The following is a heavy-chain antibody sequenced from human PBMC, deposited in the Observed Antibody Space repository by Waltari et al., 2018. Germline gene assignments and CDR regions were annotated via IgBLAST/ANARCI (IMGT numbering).Heavy chain of an antibody. CDR3: ARDQTGAAFGY. CDR1: GGSISSHY. D-gene: IGHD1-26*01. J-gene: IGHJ4*02. CDR2: IYYSGST. V-gene: IGHV4-59*11. Sequence: QVQLQESGPGLVKPSETLSLTCTVSGGSISSHYWSWIRQPPGKGLEWIGYIYYSGSTNYNPSLKSRVTRSVDTSKNQFSLKLSSVTAADTAVYYWARDQTGAAFGYWGQGTLVTVSS.